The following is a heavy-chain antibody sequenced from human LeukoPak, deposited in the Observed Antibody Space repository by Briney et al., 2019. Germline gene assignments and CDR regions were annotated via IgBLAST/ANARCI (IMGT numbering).Heavy chain of an antibody. Sequence: NPGGSLRLSCAASGFTFSSYSMNWVRQAPGKGLEWVSSISSSSSYIYYADSVKGRFTISRDNAKNSLYLQMNSLRAEDTALYYCARVYDSDAEGYFDYWGQGTLVTVSS. J-gene: IGHJ4*02. V-gene: IGHV3-21*04. D-gene: IGHD5-18*01. CDR1: GFTFSSYS. CDR3: ARVYDSDAEGYFDY. CDR2: ISSSSSYI.